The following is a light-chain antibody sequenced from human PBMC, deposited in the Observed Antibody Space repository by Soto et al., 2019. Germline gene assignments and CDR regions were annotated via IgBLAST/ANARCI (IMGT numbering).Light chain of an antibody. V-gene: IGLV1-47*01. CDR2: RNN. CDR3: AAWDDSLSGVV. Sequence: SVLTQPPSASGTPGQRVTISCSGSSSNIGTNYVYWYQQLPGTAPRLLIYRNNQRPSGVPDRFSGSKSGTSASLAISGLRSEDEADYYCAAWDDSLSGVVFGGGTQLTVL. J-gene: IGLJ2*01. CDR1: SSNIGTNY.